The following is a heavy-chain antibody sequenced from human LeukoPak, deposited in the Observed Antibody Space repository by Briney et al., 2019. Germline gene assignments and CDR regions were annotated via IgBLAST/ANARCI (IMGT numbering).Heavy chain of an antibody. CDR1: GFTFSSYG. CDR2: ISYDGSNK. J-gene: IGHJ4*02. V-gene: IGHV3-30*18. Sequence: GRSLRLSCAASGFTFSSYGMHWVRQAPGKGLEWVAVISYDGSNKYCADSVKGRFTISRDNSKNTLYLQMNSLRAEDTAVYYCAKDQGSGWYDTDYWGQGTLVTVSS. D-gene: IGHD6-19*01. CDR3: AKDQGSGWYDTDY.